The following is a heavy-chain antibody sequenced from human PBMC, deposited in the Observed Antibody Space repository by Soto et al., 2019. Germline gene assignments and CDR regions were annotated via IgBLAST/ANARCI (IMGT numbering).Heavy chain of an antibody. D-gene: IGHD2-21*02. V-gene: IGHV3-53*01. CDR1: GFSVRTNY. Sequence: GGSLRVSCAASGFSVRTNYMSWVRQSPGKGLEWVSVFESGGSIYYADSVKGRFIISRDYAKNTVYLQMNSLRAEDTAVYYCARAGVTPDFFDYWGQGTLVTVSS. J-gene: IGHJ4*02. CDR2: FESGGSI. CDR3: ARAGVTPDFFDY.